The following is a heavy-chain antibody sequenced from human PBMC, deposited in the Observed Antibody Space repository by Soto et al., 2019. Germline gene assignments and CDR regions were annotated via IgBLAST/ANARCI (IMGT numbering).Heavy chain of an antibody. CDR2: IYYSGST. D-gene: IGHD2-2*01. J-gene: IGHJ6*02. V-gene: IGHV4-39*01. Sequence: ETLCRSGTVSGGSISSSSYYGGWIREPPGKGLEWMGSIYYSGSTYYNPSLKSRVTISVDTSKNQFSLKLSSVTAADTAVYYCAREGGTDIVVVPAAMNYYYGMDVWGQGTTVTVYS. CDR3: AREGGTDIVVVPAAMNYYYGMDV. CDR1: GGSISSSSYY.